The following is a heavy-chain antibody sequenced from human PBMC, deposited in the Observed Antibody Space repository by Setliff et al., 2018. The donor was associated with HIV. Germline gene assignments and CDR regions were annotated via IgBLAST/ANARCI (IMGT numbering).Heavy chain of an antibody. D-gene: IGHD1-1*01. Sequence: SETLSLTCTVSGVSINSGNYYWGWIRQPAGKRLKWIGRIYSSGNTNYNPSLKSRVTISADTSKNQFSLRLKSVTAAETAVYYCARGGDGYNPGGGTFDHWGQGTLVTVSS. CDR2: IYSSGNT. CDR3: ARGGDGYNPGGGTFDH. V-gene: IGHV4-61*02. CDR1: GVSINSGNYY. J-gene: IGHJ4*02.